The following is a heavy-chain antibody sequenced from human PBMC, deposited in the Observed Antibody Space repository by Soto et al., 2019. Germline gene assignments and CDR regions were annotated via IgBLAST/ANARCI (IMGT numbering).Heavy chain of an antibody. V-gene: IGHV4-34*01. CDR3: ARGRGVPVVPAAMTRYYYYYYMDV. J-gene: IGHJ6*03. Sequence: SETLSLTCAVYGVSFSGYYWSWIRQPPGKGLEWIGEINHSGSTNYNPSLKSRVTISVDTSKNQFSLKLSSVTAADTAVYYCARGRGVPVVPAAMTRYYYYYYMDVWGKGTSVTVSS. CDR2: INHSGST. CDR1: GVSFSGYY. D-gene: IGHD2-2*01.